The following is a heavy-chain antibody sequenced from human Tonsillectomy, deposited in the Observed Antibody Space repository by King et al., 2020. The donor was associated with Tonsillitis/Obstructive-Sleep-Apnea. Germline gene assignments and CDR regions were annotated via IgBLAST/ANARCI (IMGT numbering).Heavy chain of an antibody. D-gene: IGHD3-10*01. J-gene: IGHJ4*02. V-gene: IGHV3-11*05. CDR1: GFSFGDYY. Sequence: ESGGGLVAPGGSLRLSCAASGFSFGDYYMSWIRQAPGKGLEWVSDISSGGYYTNYADSVKGRFTISRDNAKNSLYLQMNSLRGEDTGVYFCARDLGDGSGTLPDYWGQGILVSVAS. CDR3: ARDLGDGSGTLPDY. CDR2: ISSGGYYT.